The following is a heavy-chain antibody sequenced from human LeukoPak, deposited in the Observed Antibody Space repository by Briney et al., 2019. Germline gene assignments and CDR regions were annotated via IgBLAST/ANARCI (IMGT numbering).Heavy chain of an antibody. CDR2: IYPGDSDT. Sequence: GESLKISCKGSGYSFTSYWIGWVRQMPGKGLEWMGIIYPGDSDTRYSPSFQGQVTISADKSISTAYLQWSSLKASDTAMYYCASTLPPIVVVPTAIHDAFDIWGQGTMVTVSS. CDR3: ASTLPPIVVVPTAIHDAFDI. J-gene: IGHJ3*02. V-gene: IGHV5-51*01. D-gene: IGHD2-2*01. CDR1: GYSFTSYW.